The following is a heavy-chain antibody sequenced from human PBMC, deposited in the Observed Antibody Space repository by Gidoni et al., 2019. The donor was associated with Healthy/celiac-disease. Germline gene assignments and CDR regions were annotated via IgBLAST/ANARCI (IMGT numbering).Heavy chain of an antibody. Sequence: EVQLLESGGGLVQPGGSLRLSCAASGFTFSSYAMSWVRQDPGKELEWVSASSGSGGSTYYADSVKGRFSISRDKSKNTLDLQMNSLRAEDTAVYYCANFRGGNSRYYFDYWGQGTLVTVSS. CDR1: GFTFSSYA. CDR2: SSGSGGST. D-gene: IGHD2-21*02. CDR3: ANFRGGNSRYYFDY. V-gene: IGHV3-23*01. J-gene: IGHJ4*02.